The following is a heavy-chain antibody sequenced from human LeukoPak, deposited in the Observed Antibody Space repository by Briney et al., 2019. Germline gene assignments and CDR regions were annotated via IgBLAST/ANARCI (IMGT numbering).Heavy chain of an antibody. J-gene: IGHJ4*02. Sequence: GSLRLSCAASGFTFSDYYMSWIRQAPGKGLEWIGSIYYSGSTYYNPSLKSRVTISVDTSKNQFSLKLSSVTAADTAVYYCARLSFSSGWNFDYWGQGTLVTVSS. CDR2: IYYSGST. CDR3: ARLSFSSGWNFDY. V-gene: IGHV4-39*01. CDR1: GFTFSDYY. D-gene: IGHD6-19*01.